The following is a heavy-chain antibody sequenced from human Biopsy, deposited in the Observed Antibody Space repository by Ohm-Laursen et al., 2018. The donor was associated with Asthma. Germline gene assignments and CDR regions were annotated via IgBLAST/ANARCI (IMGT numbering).Heavy chain of an antibody. J-gene: IGHJ4*02. D-gene: IGHD2-21*01. Sequence: SLRLSCAASRFTYEMHWVRQAPGKGLEWVAVISYDGSSIYYADSVKGRFTISRDNSKNTLSLQMNSLTAEATAVYYCAREGVAVTHIEDWGQGTLVTVSS. CDR2: ISYDGSSI. CDR1: RFTYE. CDR3: AREGVAVTHIED. V-gene: IGHV3-30-3*01.